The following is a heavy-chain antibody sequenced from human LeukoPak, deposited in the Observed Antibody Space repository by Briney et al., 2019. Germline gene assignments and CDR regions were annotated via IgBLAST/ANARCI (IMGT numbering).Heavy chain of an antibody. D-gene: IGHD1-26*01. V-gene: IGHV4-39*01. CDR1: GGSISSSSYY. J-gene: IGHJ4*02. CDR2: IYYSASY. Sequence: SETLSLTCTVSGGSISSSSYYWGRIRQPPGKGLEWIGSIYYSASYSYNASLQFRVTISVDTSKNQLSLKLRSVTAADMSVYYCERHRIRIVGANFDYWGQGTLVTVSS. CDR3: ERHRIRIVGANFDY.